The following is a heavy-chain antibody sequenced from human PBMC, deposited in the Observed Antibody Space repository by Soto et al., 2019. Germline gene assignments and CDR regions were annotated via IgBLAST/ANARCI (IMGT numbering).Heavy chain of an antibody. CDR2: IIPIFGTA. J-gene: IGHJ6*02. D-gene: IGHD3-9*01. V-gene: IGHV1-69*13. Sequence: SMKVSCKASGGTFSSYAISWVRQAPGQGLEWMGGIIPIFGTANYAQKFQGRVTITADESTSTAYMELSSLRSEDTATYYCARVITIFGPRNIGYYGMDVWGQGTTVTVSS. CDR3: ARVITIFGPRNIGYYGMDV. CDR1: GGTFSSYA.